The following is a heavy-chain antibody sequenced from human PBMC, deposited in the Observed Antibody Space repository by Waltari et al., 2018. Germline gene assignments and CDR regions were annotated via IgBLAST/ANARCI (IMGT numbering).Heavy chain of an antibody. CDR3: ARAPYSSSWTIDY. Sequence: QVQLQESGPGLVKPSETLSLTCTVSGGSISSHYWSWIRQPPGKGLEWIGYIYYSGSTNYNPSLKGRVTISVDTSKNQFSLKLSSVTAADTAVYYCARAPYSSSWTIDYWGQGTLVTVSS. D-gene: IGHD6-13*01. CDR1: GGSISSHY. CDR2: IYYSGST. J-gene: IGHJ4*02. V-gene: IGHV4-59*11.